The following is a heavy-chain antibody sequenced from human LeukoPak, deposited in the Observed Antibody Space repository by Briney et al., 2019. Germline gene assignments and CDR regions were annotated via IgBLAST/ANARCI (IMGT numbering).Heavy chain of an antibody. J-gene: IGHJ4*02. D-gene: IGHD3-10*01. Sequence: GGSLRLSCAASGFIVSRNYMSWVRQAPGKGLEWVSVIYDGNTYYADSAKGRFTISRDNSKNTLYLQMNSLRAEDTAIYYCAGFVRGLPHWGQGALVTVSS. CDR2: IYDGNT. V-gene: IGHV3-53*01. CDR3: AGFVRGLPH. CDR1: GFIVSRNY.